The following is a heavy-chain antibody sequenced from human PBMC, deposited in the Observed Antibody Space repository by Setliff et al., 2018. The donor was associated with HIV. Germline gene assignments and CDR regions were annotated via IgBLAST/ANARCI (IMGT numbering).Heavy chain of an antibody. V-gene: IGHV3-23*01. CDR3: ASLVDTPYYYYGMDV. Sequence: GGSLRLSCAASGFTFSTYAMSWVRQAPGRGLEWVSAISATTGDTYYADSVKGRFTISRDNSKNTLYLQMNSLRAEDTAVYYCASLVDTPYYYYGMDVWGQGTTVTVSS. D-gene: IGHD5-18*01. CDR1: GFTFSTYA. J-gene: IGHJ6*02. CDR2: ISATTGDT.